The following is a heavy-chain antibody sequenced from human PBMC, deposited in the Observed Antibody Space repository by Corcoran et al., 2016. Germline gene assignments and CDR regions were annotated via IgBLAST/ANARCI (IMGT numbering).Heavy chain of an antibody. CDR2: IKQDGSEK. CDR1: GFTFSSYW. CDR3: ARDARRGSSFRWFDP. Sequence: EVQLVESGGGLVQPGGSLRLSCAASGFTFSSYWMSWVRQAPGKGLEWVANIKQDGSEKYYVDSVKGRFTISRDNAKNSLYLQMNSLRAEDTAVYYCARDARRGSSFRWFDPWGQGTLVTVSS. V-gene: IGHV3-7*01. D-gene: IGHD6-6*01. J-gene: IGHJ5*02.